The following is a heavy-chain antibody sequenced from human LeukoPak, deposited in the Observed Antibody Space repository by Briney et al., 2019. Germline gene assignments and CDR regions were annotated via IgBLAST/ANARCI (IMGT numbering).Heavy chain of an antibody. V-gene: IGHV3-30*18. CDR2: ISYDGSNK. CDR1: GFTFSSYG. CDR3: AKDRLVVVTAILSYYYYYGMDV. Sequence: PGRSLRLSCAASGFTFSSYGMHWVRQAPGKGLEWVAVISYDGSNKYYADSVKGRFTISRDNSKNTLYLQMNSLGAEDTGVYYCAKDRLVVVTAILSYYYYYGMDVWGQGTTVTVSS. J-gene: IGHJ6*02. D-gene: IGHD2-21*02.